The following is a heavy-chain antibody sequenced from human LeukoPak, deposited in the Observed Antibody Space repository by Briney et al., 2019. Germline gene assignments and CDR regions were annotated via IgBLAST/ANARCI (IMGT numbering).Heavy chain of an antibody. Sequence: SDTLSLTCTVSGGSIRRYFWSWIRQPAGKGLEWIGRIHSNGGFTHNPSLKSRVTMETDTYKNEVSLKLTSVTAADTAVYYCARDVEVDTAMAYYYYYYMDVWGKGTTVTVSS. CDR1: GGSIRRYF. D-gene: IGHD5-18*01. CDR3: ARDVEVDTAMAYYYYYYMDV. V-gene: IGHV4-4*07. CDR2: IHSNGGF. J-gene: IGHJ6*03.